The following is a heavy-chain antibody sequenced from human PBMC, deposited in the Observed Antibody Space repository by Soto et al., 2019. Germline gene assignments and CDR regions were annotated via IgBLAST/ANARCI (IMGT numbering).Heavy chain of an antibody. D-gene: IGHD5-18*01. V-gene: IGHV3-30*18. CDR2: ISYDGSNK. Sequence: GGPLRPPCQASGLPSRSYGMPWVRQAPGKGLEWVAVISYDGSNKYYADSVKGRFTISRDNSKNTLYLQMNSLRAEDTAVYYCAKVYRGYSYGGFDYWGQGTLVTVSS. J-gene: IGHJ4*02. CDR3: AKVYRGYSYGGFDY. CDR1: GLPSRSYG.